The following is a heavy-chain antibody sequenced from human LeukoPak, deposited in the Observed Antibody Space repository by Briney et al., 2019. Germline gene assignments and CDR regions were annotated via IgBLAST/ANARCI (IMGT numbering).Heavy chain of an antibody. Sequence: PGGSLRLSCAASGFTFSSYGMHWVRQAPGKGLEWVAFIRYDGSNKYYADSVKGRFTISRDNSKNTLYLQMNSLRAEDTAVYYCAKSKDSSGFYYYYYYMDVWGKGTTVTVSS. D-gene: IGHD3-22*01. CDR3: AKSKDSSGFYYYYYYMDV. J-gene: IGHJ6*03. V-gene: IGHV3-30*02. CDR2: IRYDGSNK. CDR1: GFTFSSYG.